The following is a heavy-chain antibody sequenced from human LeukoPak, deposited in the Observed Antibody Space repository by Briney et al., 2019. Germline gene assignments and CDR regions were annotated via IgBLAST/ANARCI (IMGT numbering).Heavy chain of an antibody. D-gene: IGHD3-22*01. Sequence: GGSLRLSCAASGFTFNNYALHWVRQAPGKGLEWVSGISVSGGSIYYADSVTGRFTISRDNSKDTPYLQMNSLRVEDTALYYCAKEHSVLTMMRGLDSWGQGTLVTVSS. CDR3: AKEHSVLTMMRGLDS. CDR2: ISVSGGSI. CDR1: GFTFNNYA. J-gene: IGHJ4*02. V-gene: IGHV3-23*01.